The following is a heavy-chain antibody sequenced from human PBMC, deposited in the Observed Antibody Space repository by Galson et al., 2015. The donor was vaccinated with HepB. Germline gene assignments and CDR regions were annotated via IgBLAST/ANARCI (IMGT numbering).Heavy chain of an antibody. CDR1: GYTLTELS. J-gene: IGHJ4*02. D-gene: IGHD6-19*01. Sequence: SVKVSCKVSGYTLTELSMHWVRQAPGKGLEWMGGFGPEDGETIYAQKFQGRVTMTEDTSTDTAYMGLSSLRSEDTAVYYCARDKGVVWSGGPQWLIPFDYWGQGTLVTVSS. CDR3: ARDKGVVWSGGPQWLIPFDY. V-gene: IGHV1-24*01. CDR2: FGPEDGET.